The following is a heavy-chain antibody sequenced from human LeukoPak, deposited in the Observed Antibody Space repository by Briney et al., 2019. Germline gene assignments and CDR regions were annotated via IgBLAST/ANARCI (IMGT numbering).Heavy chain of an antibody. CDR2: IYYSGST. CDR3: AREIGRLDYYYYMDV. Sequence: SQTLPLTCTVSGGSISSGDYYWSWIRQPPGKGLEWIGYIYYSGSTFHYNPSLKSRITISIDTSKNQFSLRLSSVTAADTAVYYCAREIGRLDYYYYMDVWGKGTTVTVSS. J-gene: IGHJ6*03. D-gene: IGHD2-21*01. CDR1: GGSISSGDYY. V-gene: IGHV4-30-4*08.